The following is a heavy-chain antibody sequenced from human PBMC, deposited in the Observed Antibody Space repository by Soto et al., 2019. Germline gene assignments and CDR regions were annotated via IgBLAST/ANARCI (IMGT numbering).Heavy chain of an antibody. CDR3: ARRYYGSGSYPYFDY. Sequence: QVQLVQSGAEVKKPGASVKVSCKASGYTFTSYGISWVRQAPGQGLEWMGWISAYNGNTDYTQNLQGRVTMTTDTSTSTAYMDLRSLRSDDTAVYYCARRYYGSGSYPYFDYWGQGTLVTVSS. J-gene: IGHJ4*02. D-gene: IGHD3-10*01. V-gene: IGHV1-18*01. CDR1: GYTFTSYG. CDR2: ISAYNGNT.